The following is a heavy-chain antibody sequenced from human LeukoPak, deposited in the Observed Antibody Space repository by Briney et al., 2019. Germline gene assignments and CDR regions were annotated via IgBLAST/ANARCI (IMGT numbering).Heavy chain of an antibody. CDR3: AREGQWLVLDFDY. CDR1: GFTFSSYW. V-gene: IGHV3-74*01. D-gene: IGHD6-19*01. J-gene: IGHJ4*02. Sequence: GSLRLSCDTSGFTFSSYWMHWVRQAPGKGLEWLSRINTDGTRITYADSVKGRVTVSRDNAKNTLYLQMNSLRAEDTALYYCAREGQWLVLDFDYWGQGTLVTVSS. CDR2: INTDGTRI.